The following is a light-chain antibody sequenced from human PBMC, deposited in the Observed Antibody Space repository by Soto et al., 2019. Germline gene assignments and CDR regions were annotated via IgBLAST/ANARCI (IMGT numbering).Light chain of an antibody. J-gene: IGKJ1*01. CDR1: QSVSRN. V-gene: IGKV3-15*01. Sequence: EIVMTQSPATLSVSLGERATLSCRASQSVSRNLAWYQQKPGQAPRLLIYAASTRATGIPARFSGSGSGTEFTLTISSLQSEDFAVYYCQQYNSWPQTFGLGTKVEIK. CDR2: AAS. CDR3: QQYNSWPQT.